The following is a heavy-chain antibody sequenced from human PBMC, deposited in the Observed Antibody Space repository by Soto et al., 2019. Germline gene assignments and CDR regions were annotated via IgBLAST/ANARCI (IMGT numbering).Heavy chain of an antibody. Sequence: SETLSLTCTVSGGSISSGGYYWSWIRQHPGKGLEWIGYIYYSGSTYYNPSLKSRVTISVDTSKNQFSLKLSSVTAADTAVYYCARGVRYYDSSGFFDYWGQGTLVTVSS. D-gene: IGHD3-22*01. V-gene: IGHV4-31*03. CDR1: GGSISSGGYY. CDR2: IYYSGST. CDR3: ARGVRYYDSSGFFDY. J-gene: IGHJ4*02.